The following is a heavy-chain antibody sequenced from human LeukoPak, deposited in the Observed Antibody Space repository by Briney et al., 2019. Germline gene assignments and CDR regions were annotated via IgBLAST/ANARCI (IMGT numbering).Heavy chain of an antibody. Sequence: DPSETLSLTCTVSGGSISSSSYYWGWIRQPPGKGLEWIGSIYYSGSTYYNPSLKSRVTISVDTSKNQFSLKLSSVTAADTAVYYCARIFVGGFLEWLYLDYWGQGTLVTVSS. CDR2: IYYSGST. CDR3: ARIFVGGFLEWLYLDY. CDR1: GGSISSSSYY. D-gene: IGHD3-3*01. J-gene: IGHJ4*02. V-gene: IGHV4-39*01.